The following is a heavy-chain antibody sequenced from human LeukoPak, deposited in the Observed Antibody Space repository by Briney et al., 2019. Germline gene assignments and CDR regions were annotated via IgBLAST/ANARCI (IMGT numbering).Heavy chain of an antibody. Sequence: PSETLSLTCTVSGGSISSYYWSWIRQPPGKGLKWIGYIYYSGSTNYNPSLKSRVTISVDTSKNQFSLKLSSVTAADTAVYYCARELWFEYYYYGMDVWGQGTTVTVSS. CDR3: ARELWFEYYYYGMDV. D-gene: IGHD5-18*01. V-gene: IGHV4-59*01. CDR1: GGSISSYY. J-gene: IGHJ6*02. CDR2: IYYSGST.